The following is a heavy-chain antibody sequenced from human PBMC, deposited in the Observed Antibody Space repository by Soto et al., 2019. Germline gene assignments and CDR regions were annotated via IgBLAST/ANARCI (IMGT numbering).Heavy chain of an antibody. V-gene: IGHV4-30-2*01. CDR2: IYHSGGT. Sequence: QLQLQESGSGLLKPSQTLSLTCAVSGGSFSSGGYSWGWIRQPLGKGLEWIGYIYHSGGTDYNPSFESRVTCSLERPQTQFSLKLVSVSAADTAVYYCARSLLTRLRGATIPYYSVMDVWGQGTTVTVSS. CDR1: GGSFSSGGYS. CDR3: ARSLLTRLRGATIPYYSVMDV. D-gene: IGHD3-10*01. J-gene: IGHJ6*02.